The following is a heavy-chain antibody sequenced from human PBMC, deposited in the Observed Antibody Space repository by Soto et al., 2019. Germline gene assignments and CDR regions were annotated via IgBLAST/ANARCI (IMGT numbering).Heavy chain of an antibody. Sequence: EVQLVESGGGLVQPGGSLRLSCAASGFTFSNDWMHWVRQAAGKGLVWVSRINMDGSSTNYADSAKGRFTISRDNAKNTLYLQMNSLRVDDTAIYFCARGARGVYGTDYWGQGALVTVS. CDR3: ARGARGVYGTDY. V-gene: IGHV3-74*01. CDR2: INMDGSST. D-gene: IGHD2-8*02. J-gene: IGHJ4*02. CDR1: GFTFSNDW.